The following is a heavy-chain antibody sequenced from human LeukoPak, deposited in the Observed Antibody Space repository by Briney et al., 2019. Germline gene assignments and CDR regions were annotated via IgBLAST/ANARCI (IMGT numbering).Heavy chain of an antibody. D-gene: IGHD6-6*01. J-gene: IGHJ4*02. CDR2: ISSSSSYI. V-gene: IGHV3-21*01. CDR1: DSTSSNAS. Sequence: LRPCCAASDSTSSNASHNVLRPPPGKGVEWVSSISSSSSYINNADSVKGRFTISRDNAKNSLYLQMSSLRAEDTAVYYCARDFRVLSIAAPIDYWGQGTLVTVSS. CDR3: ARDFRVLSIAAPIDY.